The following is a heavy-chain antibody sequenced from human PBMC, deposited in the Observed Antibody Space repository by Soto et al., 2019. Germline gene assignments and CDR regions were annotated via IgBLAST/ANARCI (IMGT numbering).Heavy chain of an antibody. V-gene: IGHV3-30-3*01. CDR1: GFTFSSYA. J-gene: IGHJ4*02. CDR3: ARENNWNDREVDY. D-gene: IGHD1-1*01. CDR2: ISYDGSNK. Sequence: QVQLVESGGGVVQPGRSLRLSCAASGFTFSSYAMHWVRQAPGKGLEWVAVISYDGSNKYYADSVKGRFTISRDNSKNTLYLQMNSLRAEDTAVYYCARENNWNDREVDYWGQGTLVTVSS.